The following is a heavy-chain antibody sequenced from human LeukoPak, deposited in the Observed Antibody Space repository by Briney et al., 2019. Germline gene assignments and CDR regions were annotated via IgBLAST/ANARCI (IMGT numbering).Heavy chain of an antibody. D-gene: IGHD1-26*01. CDR1: RFTFSSYG. CDR3: AKVWELLRHDVFDV. Sequence: GGSLRLSCAASRFTFSSYGMHWVRQAPGKGLEWVAVISNDGNNEYYADSVKGRFTISRDNFKNTLYLQMNSLRAEDTAVYYCAKVWELLRHDVFDVWGQGTMVTVSS. CDR2: ISNDGNNE. V-gene: IGHV3-30*18. J-gene: IGHJ3*01.